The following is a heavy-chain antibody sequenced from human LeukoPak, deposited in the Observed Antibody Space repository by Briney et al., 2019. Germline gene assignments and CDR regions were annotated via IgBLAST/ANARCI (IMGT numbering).Heavy chain of an antibody. D-gene: IGHD6-13*01. CDR1: GFTFNTYG. Sequence: PGGSLRLSCAASGFTFNTYGMHWVRLAPGKGLEWVAVISYDGNNKYYADSVKGRFTISRDNSRNTLYLQMNSLRAEDTAVFYCAKDATSAGTTYVDYWGQGTLVTVSS. V-gene: IGHV3-30*18. J-gene: IGHJ4*02. CDR3: AKDATSAGTTYVDY. CDR2: ISYDGNNK.